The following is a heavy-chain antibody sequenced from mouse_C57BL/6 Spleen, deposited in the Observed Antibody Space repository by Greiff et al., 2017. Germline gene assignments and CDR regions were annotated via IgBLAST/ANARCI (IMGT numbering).Heavy chain of an antibody. CDR2: IDPSDSYT. V-gene: IGHV1-69*01. J-gene: IGHJ2*01. D-gene: IGHD2-14*01. CDR3: ARAGGNYPDY. Sequence: QVQLQQPGAELVMPGASVKLSCKASGYTFTSYWMHWVKQRPGQGLEWIGEIDPSDSYTNYNQKFKGKSTLTVDKSSSTAYMQLSSLTSEDSAVYYGARAGGNYPDYWGQGTTLTVSS. CDR1: GYTFTSYW.